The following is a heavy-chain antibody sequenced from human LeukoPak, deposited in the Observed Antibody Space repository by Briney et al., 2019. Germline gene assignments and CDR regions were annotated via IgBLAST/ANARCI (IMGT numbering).Heavy chain of an antibody. D-gene: IGHD4-23*01. CDR1: GFTFSSYA. J-gene: IGHJ4*02. CDR3: ARRSFYGGKFDY. V-gene: IGHV3-64*01. Sequence: GGSLRLSCAASGFTFSSYAMHWVRQAPGKGLESVSAISSNGGSTYYANSVKGRFTISRDNSKNTLYLQMGSLRAEDMAVYYCARRSFYGGKFDYWGQGTLVTVSS. CDR2: ISSNGGST.